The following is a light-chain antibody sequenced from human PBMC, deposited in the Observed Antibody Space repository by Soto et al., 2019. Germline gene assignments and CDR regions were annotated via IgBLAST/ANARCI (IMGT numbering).Light chain of an antibody. CDR3: QQLYTYPHT. CDR1: QGISSY. V-gene: IGKV1-9*01. J-gene: IGKJ4*01. Sequence: IQLTQSPSSLSASVGDRVTITCRASQGISSYLAWYQQKPWKAPKLLIYASSTLQSGVPSRFSGSGSGTDFIFTISSLQPEDFAAYFCQQLYTYPHTFGGGTKVDIK. CDR2: ASS.